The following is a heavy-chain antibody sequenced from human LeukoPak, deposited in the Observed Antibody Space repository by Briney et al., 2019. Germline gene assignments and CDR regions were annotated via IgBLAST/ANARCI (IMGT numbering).Heavy chain of an antibody. D-gene: IGHD1-26*01. V-gene: IGHV4-59*08. J-gene: IGHJ4*02. Sequence: SETLSLTCTVSGGSIRTNYLSWIRQTPGKGLEWISYINYNGNTNSYPSLKSRVTISVDPSRSQFSLKLSSVTAADTAVYYCARHGQDTGNFYAHFDYWGQGILVTVSS. CDR1: GGSIRTNY. CDR3: ARHGQDTGNFYAHFDY. CDR2: INYNGNT.